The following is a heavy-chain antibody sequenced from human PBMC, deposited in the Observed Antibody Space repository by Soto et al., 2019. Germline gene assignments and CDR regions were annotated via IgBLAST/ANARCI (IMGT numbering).Heavy chain of an antibody. Sequence: QVQLQQWGAGLLKPSETLSLTCAVYGGSFSGYYWSWIRQPPGKGLEWIGEINHSGSTNYNPSLKSRVTRSVDTSKNQFSLKLSSVTAADTAVYYCARGRAILLWFGESVDYWGQGTLVTVSS. V-gene: IGHV4-34*01. D-gene: IGHD3-10*01. CDR2: INHSGST. J-gene: IGHJ4*02. CDR3: ARGRAILLWFGESVDY. CDR1: GGSFSGYY.